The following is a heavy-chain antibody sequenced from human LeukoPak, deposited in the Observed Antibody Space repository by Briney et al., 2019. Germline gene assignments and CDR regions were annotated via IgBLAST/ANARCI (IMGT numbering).Heavy chain of an antibody. CDR1: GYIFTSYW. D-gene: IGHD6-13*01. CDR2: IYPGDSDT. J-gene: IGHJ4*02. V-gene: IGHV5-51*01. CDR3: AAQLVAYYFDY. Sequence: GESLKISCKASGYIFTSYWIGWVRQMPGKGLEWMGIIYPGDSDTKYSPSFQGQVTISVDKSISTAYLQWSSLKASDTAMYYCAAQLVAYYFDYWGQGTLVTVSS.